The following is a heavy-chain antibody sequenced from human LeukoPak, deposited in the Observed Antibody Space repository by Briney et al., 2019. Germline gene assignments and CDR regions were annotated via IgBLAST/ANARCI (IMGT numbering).Heavy chain of an antibody. J-gene: IGHJ4*02. Sequence: GGSLRLSCAASGFTFSSYAMSWVRQAPGKGLEWVSAISGSGGSTYYADSVKGRFTISRDNSKNTLHLQMNSLRAEDTAVYYCAKSPATWIQLWLGDFDYWGQGTLVTVSS. V-gene: IGHV3-23*01. CDR3: AKSPATWIQLWLGDFDY. D-gene: IGHD5-18*01. CDR1: GFTFSSYA. CDR2: ISGSGGST.